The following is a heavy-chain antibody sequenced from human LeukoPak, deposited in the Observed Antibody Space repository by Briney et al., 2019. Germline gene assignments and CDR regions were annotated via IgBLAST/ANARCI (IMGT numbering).Heavy chain of an antibody. J-gene: IGHJ4*02. Sequence: ASVKVSCKASGYTFTGYYMHWVRQAPGQGLEWMGRIIPIFGTANYAQKFQGRVTITTDESTSTAYMELSSLRSEDTAVYYCARGTAMVAAIDWGQGTLVTVSS. CDR2: IIPIFGTA. CDR1: GYTFTGYY. CDR3: ARGTAMVAAID. D-gene: IGHD2-15*01. V-gene: IGHV1-69*05.